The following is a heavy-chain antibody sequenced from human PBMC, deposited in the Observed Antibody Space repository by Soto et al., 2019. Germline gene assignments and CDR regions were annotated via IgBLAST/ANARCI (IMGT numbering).Heavy chain of an antibody. CDR3: ARQASGYYYGWFDP. J-gene: IGHJ5*02. D-gene: IGHD3-22*01. Sequence: PAETLSLTCTVSGVSIPDSTYCWAWIRQSPGKGLEWIGTIFYSGGTFYTPSLKSRVTMSVDTSNNQFSLKLSSVTAADTAVYYCARQASGYYYGWFDPWGQGTLVTVSS. CDR1: GVSIPDSTYC. CDR2: IFYSGGT. V-gene: IGHV4-39*01.